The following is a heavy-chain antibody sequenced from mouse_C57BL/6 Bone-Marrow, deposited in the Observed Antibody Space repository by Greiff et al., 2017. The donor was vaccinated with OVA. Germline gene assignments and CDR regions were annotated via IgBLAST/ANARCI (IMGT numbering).Heavy chain of an antibody. CDR2: INPNNGGT. D-gene: IGHD1-1*01. CDR1: GYTFTDYN. Sequence: EVKLQQSGPELVKPGASVKIPCKASGYTFTDYNMDWVKQSHGKSLEWIGDINPNNGGTIYNQKFKGKATLTVDKSYSTAYMELRSLTSEDTAVYYCARGHYYGSSPWFAYWGQGTLVTVSA. J-gene: IGHJ3*01. V-gene: IGHV1-18*01. CDR3: ARGHYYGSSPWFAY.